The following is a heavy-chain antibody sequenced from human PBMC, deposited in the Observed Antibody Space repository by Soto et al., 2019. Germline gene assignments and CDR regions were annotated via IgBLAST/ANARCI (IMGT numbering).Heavy chain of an antibody. V-gene: IGHV1-69*06. CDR2: IIPIFGTA. Sequence: SVKVSCKASGGTFSSYAISWVRQAPGQGLEWMGGIIPIFGTANYAQKFQGRVTITADKSTSTAYMELSSLRSEDTAVYYCARETHRHVLRFLEWLSYYYGMDVWGQGTTVTVSS. D-gene: IGHD3-3*01. CDR1: GGTFSSYA. J-gene: IGHJ6*02. CDR3: ARETHRHVLRFLEWLSYYYGMDV.